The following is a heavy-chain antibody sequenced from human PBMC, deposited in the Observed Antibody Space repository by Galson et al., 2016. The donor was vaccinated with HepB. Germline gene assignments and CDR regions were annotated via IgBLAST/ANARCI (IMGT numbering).Heavy chain of an antibody. CDR2: INTGKGNT. CDR3: ARGRGSGMDV. CDR1: GYIFTTNA. Sequence: SVKVSCKASGYIFTTNAMHWVRQAPGQRLEWMGWINTGKGNTKYSQKFQGRVTITRDTSASTAYMELSSLRFEDTAVYYCARGRGSGMDVWGQGTTVTVSS. V-gene: IGHV1-3*04. D-gene: IGHD1-26*01. J-gene: IGHJ6*02.